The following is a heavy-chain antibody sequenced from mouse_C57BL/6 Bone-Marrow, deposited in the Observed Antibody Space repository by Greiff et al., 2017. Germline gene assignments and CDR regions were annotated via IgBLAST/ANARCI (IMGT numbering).Heavy chain of an antibody. CDR1: GYSITSGYY. J-gene: IGHJ2*01. D-gene: IGHD2-5*01. CDR2: ISYDGSN. CDR3: AREDYSNFDY. Sequence: VQLQESGPGLVKPSQSLSLTCSVTGYSITSGYYWNWIRQFPGNKLEWMGYISYDGSNNYNPSLKNRISITRDTSKNQFFLKLNSVTTEDTATYYCAREDYSNFDYWGQGTTLTVSS. V-gene: IGHV3-6*01.